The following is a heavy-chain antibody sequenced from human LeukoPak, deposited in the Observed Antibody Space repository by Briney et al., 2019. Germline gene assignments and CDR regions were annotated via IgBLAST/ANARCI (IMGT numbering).Heavy chain of an antibody. CDR1: GFTFSSYT. V-gene: IGHV3-21*01. J-gene: IGHJ4*02. Sequence: GGSLRLSCAASGFTFSSYTMNWVRQAPGKGLEWVSSISSSSKYIYYADSVKGRFTISRDNAKNSVYLQLNSLRAEDTAVYYCAKLRTKGSGSELDYWGQGTLVTVSS. CDR2: ISSSSKYI. D-gene: IGHD1-1*01. CDR3: AKLRTKGSGSELDY.